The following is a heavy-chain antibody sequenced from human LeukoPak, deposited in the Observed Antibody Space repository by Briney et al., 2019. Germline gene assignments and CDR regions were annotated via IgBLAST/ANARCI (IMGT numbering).Heavy chain of an antibody. CDR1: GFTFSSYQ. CDR2: INRDGSGT. J-gene: IGHJ4*02. D-gene: IGHD3-10*01. CDR3: VRDGGD. V-gene: IGHV3-74*01. Sequence: PGGSLRLSCAGSGFTFSSYQMHWARQAPGEGLVWVSRINRDGSGTAYADSVKGRFTISRDNAKNTLYLQMNTLRAEDTAVYYCVRDGGDWGQGTLVTVSS.